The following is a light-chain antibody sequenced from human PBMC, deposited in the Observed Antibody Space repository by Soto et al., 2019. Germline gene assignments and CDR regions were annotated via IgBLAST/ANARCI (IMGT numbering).Light chain of an antibody. J-gene: IGKJ4*01. CDR1: QSIRSN. V-gene: IGKV3-15*01. CDR3: QQFSRYPVT. Sequence: EIVMTQSPATLSVSPGERATLSCMTSQSIRSNLAWYQQKPGQAPRLLIYGASTRATGLPARFRGSGSGTDLTLIIIRMESEDFAVYYCQQFSRYPVTFAGGTKVDIK. CDR2: GAS.